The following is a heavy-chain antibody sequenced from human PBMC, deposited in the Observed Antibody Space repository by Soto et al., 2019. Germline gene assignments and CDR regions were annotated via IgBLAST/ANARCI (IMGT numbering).Heavy chain of an antibody. CDR2: SSYSGST. J-gene: IGHJ5*02. CDR3: ARQKSGLEFYNYFDP. V-gene: IGHV4-61*01. CDR1: GDSVSRGTYY. Sequence: QVQLQESGPGLVKPSETLSLTCSVSGDSVSRGTYYWSWIRQSPERGLEWIAYSSYSGSTSYNPSCKSRATISEDKSKNQFSLRLRSLTAEDTAVYYCARQKSGLEFYNYFDPWGPGTLVTVSS. D-gene: IGHD3-3*01.